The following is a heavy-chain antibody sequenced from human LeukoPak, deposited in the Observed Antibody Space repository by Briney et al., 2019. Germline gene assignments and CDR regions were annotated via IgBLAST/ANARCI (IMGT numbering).Heavy chain of an antibody. CDR1: GFTFSSYG. J-gene: IGHJ4*02. CDR2: ISYDGSNK. Sequence: PGGSLRLSCAASGFTFSSYGMHWVCQAPGKGLEWVAVISYDGSNKYYADSVKGRFTISRDNSKNTLYLQMNSLRAEDTAVYYCAKDRYYYDSSGHFDYWGQGTLVTVSS. V-gene: IGHV3-30*18. CDR3: AKDRYYYDSSGHFDY. D-gene: IGHD3-22*01.